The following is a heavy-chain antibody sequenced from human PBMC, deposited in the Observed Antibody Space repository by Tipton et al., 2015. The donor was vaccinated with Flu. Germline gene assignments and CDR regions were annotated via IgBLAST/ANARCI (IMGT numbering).Heavy chain of an antibody. CDR3: ASRFTYSSSLPGWFDP. D-gene: IGHD6-6*01. CDR1: GGTFSSYA. Sequence: QSGAEVKKPGSSVKVSCKASGGTFSSYAISWVRQAPGQGLEWMGGIIPIFGTANYAQKFQGRVTITADESTSTAYMELSSLRSEDTAVYYCASRFTYSSSLPGWFDPWGQGTLVTVSS. CDR2: IIPIFGTA. J-gene: IGHJ5*02. V-gene: IGHV1-69*01.